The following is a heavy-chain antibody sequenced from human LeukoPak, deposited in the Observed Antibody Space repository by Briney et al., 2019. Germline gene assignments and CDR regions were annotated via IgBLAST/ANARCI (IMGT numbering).Heavy chain of an antibody. CDR2: IKSKTDGGTT. V-gene: IGHV3-15*01. D-gene: IGHD3-10*01. CDR1: GFTFSTYS. Sequence: GGSLRLSCAASGFTFSTYSMNWVRQAPGKGLEWVGRIKSKTDGGTTDYAAPVKGRFTISRDDSKNTLYLQMNSLKTEDTAVYYCLYGFLYFDYWGQGTLVTVSS. J-gene: IGHJ4*02. CDR3: LYGFLYFDY.